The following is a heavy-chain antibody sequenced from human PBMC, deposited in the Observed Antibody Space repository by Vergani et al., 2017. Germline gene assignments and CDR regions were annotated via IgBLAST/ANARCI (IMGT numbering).Heavy chain of an antibody. CDR2: IYSGGST. J-gene: IGHJ3*02. CDR3: ATQNNWNEDDAFDI. Sequence: EVQLVESGGGLIQPGGSLRLSCAASGFTVSSNYMSWVRQAPGKGLEWVSVIYSGGSTYYADSVKGRFTISRDNSKNTLYLQMNSLRAEDTAVNYCATQNNWNEDDAFDIWGQGTMVTVSS. CDR1: GFTVSSNY. V-gene: IGHV3-53*01. D-gene: IGHD1-20*01.